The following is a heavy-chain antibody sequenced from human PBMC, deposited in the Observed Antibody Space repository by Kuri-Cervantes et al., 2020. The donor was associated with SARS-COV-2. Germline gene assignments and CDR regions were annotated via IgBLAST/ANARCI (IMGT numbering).Heavy chain of an antibody. CDR3: ARDREFIAARIFDY. CDR2: IKQDGSEK. CDR1: GFTFSSYW. Sequence: GVLKISCAASGFTFSSYWMSWVRQAPGKGLEWVANIKQDGSEKYYVDSVKGRFTISRDNAKNSLYLQMNSLGAEDTAVYYCARDREFIAARIFDYWGQGTLVTVSS. D-gene: IGHD6-6*01. J-gene: IGHJ4*02. V-gene: IGHV3-7*01.